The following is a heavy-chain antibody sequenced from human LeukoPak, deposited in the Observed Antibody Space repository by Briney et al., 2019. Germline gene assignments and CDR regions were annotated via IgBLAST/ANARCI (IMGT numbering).Heavy chain of an antibody. Sequence: GGSLRLSCTASGFTFSNHGMHWVRQAPGKGLEWVAFIRYDGITKYYADSVKGRFTISRDNSKNTLYLQMNSLRPEDTAVYYCAKTGSRGGTFRPSYYYYYMDVWGEGTTVTISS. CDR2: IRYDGITK. D-gene: IGHD3-9*01. CDR1: GFTFSNHG. V-gene: IGHV3-30*02. J-gene: IGHJ6*03. CDR3: AKTGSRGGTFRPSYYYYYMDV.